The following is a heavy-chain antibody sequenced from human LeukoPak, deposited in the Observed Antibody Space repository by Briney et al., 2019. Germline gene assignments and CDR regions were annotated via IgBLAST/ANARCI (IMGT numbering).Heavy chain of an antibody. J-gene: IGHJ4*02. CDR3: ARDGYCSSTGCSAYFFDS. D-gene: IGHD2-2*03. CDR1: GFTFSSYA. Sequence: QPGRSLRLSCAASGFTFSSYAMHWVRQAPGKGLHWVAVISYDGSNKYYADSVKGRFTISRNNSKNTLYLQLNSLRPEDTALYYCARDGYCSSTGCSAYFFDSWGQGTLVTVSS. CDR2: ISYDGSNK. V-gene: IGHV3-30-3*01.